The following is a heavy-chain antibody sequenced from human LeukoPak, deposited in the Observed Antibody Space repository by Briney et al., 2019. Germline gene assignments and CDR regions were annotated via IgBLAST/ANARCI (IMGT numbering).Heavy chain of an antibody. V-gene: IGHV3-13*01. CDR1: GFTFSSYD. CDR3: ARSQPGGATAGSFDY. J-gene: IGHJ4*02. CDR2: IGTAGDT. D-gene: IGHD6-13*01. Sequence: PGRSLRLSCAASGFTFSSYDMHWVRQATGKGLEWVSAIGTAGDTYYPGSVKGRFTISRENAKNSLYLQMNSLRAGDTAVYYCARSQPGGATAGSFDYWGQGTLVTVSS.